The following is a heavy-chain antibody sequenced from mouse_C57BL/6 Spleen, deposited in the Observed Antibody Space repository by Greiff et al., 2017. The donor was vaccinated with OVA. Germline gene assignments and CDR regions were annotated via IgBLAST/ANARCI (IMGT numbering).Heavy chain of an antibody. V-gene: IGHV1-55*01. D-gene: IGHD2-2*01. J-gene: IGHJ3*01. CDR1: GYTFTSYW. CDR2: IYPGSGST. CDR3: ASNGYDGEAWFAY. Sequence: QVQLQQPGAELVKPGASVKMSCKASGYTFTSYWITWVKQRPGQGLEWIGDIYPGSGSTNYNEKFKSKATLTVDTSSSTAYMQLSSLTSEDSAVYYCASNGYDGEAWFAYWGQGTLVTVSA.